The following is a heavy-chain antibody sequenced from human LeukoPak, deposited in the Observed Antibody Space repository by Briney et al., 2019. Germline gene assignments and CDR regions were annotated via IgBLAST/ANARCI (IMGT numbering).Heavy chain of an antibody. D-gene: IGHD6-19*01. J-gene: IGHJ6*04. CDR3: ARGTDMALAGYYWGMDV. CDR1: GYSFIDHA. V-gene: IGHV1-3*01. CDR2: ITVDIDDT. Sequence: ASVKVSCKASGYSFIDHAIHWLRLAPGQSLEWMGWITVDIDDTRYSQRFQDRVTITRDTSASTAYMELRNLRSEDTAVYFCARGTDMALAGYYWGMDVWGKGTAVTVSS.